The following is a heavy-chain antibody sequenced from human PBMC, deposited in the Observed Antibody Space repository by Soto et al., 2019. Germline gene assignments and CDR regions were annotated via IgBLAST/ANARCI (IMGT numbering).Heavy chain of an antibody. J-gene: IGHJ4*02. Sequence: GGSLRLSCAASGFTFSRYSMHWVRQAPGKGLERVAAISYDETNESYADSVKGRFTISRDISKNTMFLQMNSLRPEDTAVYFCSRAPFDSSGYFAYWGQGTLVTVSS. CDR1: GFTFSRYS. D-gene: IGHD3-22*01. V-gene: IGHV3-30-3*01. CDR3: SRAPFDSSGYFAY. CDR2: ISYDETNE.